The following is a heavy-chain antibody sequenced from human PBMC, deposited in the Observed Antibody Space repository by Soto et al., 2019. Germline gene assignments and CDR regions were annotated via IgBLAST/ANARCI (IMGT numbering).Heavy chain of an antibody. J-gene: IGHJ4*02. Sequence: GSLRLSCAASGLVFSDFQFNWVRQAPGGGLEWLSSITGTSAFTEYAESIEGRFTISRDNPKKLLFLHIDNLRPEDTAVYYCARDNLAFQGAFDLWGQGTLVTVSS. CDR2: ITGTSAFT. D-gene: IGHD3-16*01. CDR3: ARDNLAFQGAFDL. CDR1: GLVFSDFQ. V-gene: IGHV3-21*01.